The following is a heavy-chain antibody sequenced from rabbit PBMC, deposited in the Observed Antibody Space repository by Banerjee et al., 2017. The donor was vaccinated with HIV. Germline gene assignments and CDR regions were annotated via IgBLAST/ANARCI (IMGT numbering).Heavy chain of an antibody. V-gene: IGHV1S40*01. CDR3: ARDSNDWCFDV. CDR2: IYTDSGAT. CDR1: GIDFSSYNF. D-gene: IGHD4-1*01. J-gene: IGHJ3*01. Sequence: QSLEESGGGLVKPGGTLTLTCTASGIDFSSYNFMCWVRQAPGKRPEWIGCIYTDSGATYYATWARGRFTISKTSTTVTLQMTSLTAADTATYFCARDSNDWCFDVWGQGTLVTVS.